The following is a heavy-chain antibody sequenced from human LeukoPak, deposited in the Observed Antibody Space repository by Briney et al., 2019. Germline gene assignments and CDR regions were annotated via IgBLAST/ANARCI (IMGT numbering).Heavy chain of an antibody. D-gene: IGHD2-15*01. Sequence: APVKVSCKASGYTFTSYGISWVRQAPGQGLEWMGWISAYNGNTNYAQKLQGRVTMTTDTSTSTAYMELRSLRSDDTAVYYCARDGTVVVVAAFDYWGQGTLVTVSS. J-gene: IGHJ4*02. CDR3: ARDGTVVVVAAFDY. V-gene: IGHV1-18*01. CDR1: GYTFTSYG. CDR2: ISAYNGNT.